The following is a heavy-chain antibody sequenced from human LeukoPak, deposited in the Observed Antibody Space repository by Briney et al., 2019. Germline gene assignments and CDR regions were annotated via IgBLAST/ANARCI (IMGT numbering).Heavy chain of an antibody. D-gene: IGHD2-15*01. CDR2: ISVSGAST. CDR3: ASTLGYCSSSSCQIFDY. V-gene: IGHV3-23*01. Sequence: PGGSLRLSCAASGFTFSTYAMSWVRQAPGKGLEWVSGISVSGASTYYADSVKGRFTISRDNSKNSLYLQMNSLRAEDTAVYYCASTLGYCSSSSCQIFDYWGQGTLVTVSS. J-gene: IGHJ4*02. CDR1: GFTFSTYA.